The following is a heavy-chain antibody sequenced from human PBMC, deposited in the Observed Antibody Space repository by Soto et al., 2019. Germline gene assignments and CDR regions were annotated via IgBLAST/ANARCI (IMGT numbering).Heavy chain of an antibody. CDR1: GGSFSGYY. V-gene: IGHV4-34*01. CDR2: INHSGST. J-gene: IGHJ1*01. Sequence: SETLSLTCAVYGGSFSGYYWSWIRQPPGKGLEWIGEINHSGSTNYNPSLKSRVTISVDTSKNQFSLKLSSVTAADTAVYYCALDKFPAMVRGVNFGFLLWGLCTLVTVSS. D-gene: IGHD3-10*01. CDR3: ALDKFPAMVRGVNFGFLL.